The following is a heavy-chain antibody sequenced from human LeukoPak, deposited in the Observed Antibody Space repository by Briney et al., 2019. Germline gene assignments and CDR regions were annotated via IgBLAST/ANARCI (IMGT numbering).Heavy chain of an antibody. V-gene: IGHV1-46*03. D-gene: IGHD2-15*01. Sequence: ASVEVSCKASGYTFTSYFMHWVRQAPGQGLEWMGIINPSGGSTSYAQKFQGRVTMTRDTSTSTVYMELSSLRSEDTAVYYCARFSWSAKGYYGMDVWGQGTTVTVSS. CDR2: INPSGGST. CDR1: GYTFTSYF. J-gene: IGHJ6*02. CDR3: ARFSWSAKGYYGMDV.